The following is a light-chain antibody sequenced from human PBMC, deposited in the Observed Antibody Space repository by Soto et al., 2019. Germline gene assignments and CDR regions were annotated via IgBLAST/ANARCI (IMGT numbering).Light chain of an antibody. CDR2: WAS. CDR3: EQYYPTPP. Sequence: DIMLTQSPDSLAVSLGERASISCESSQTLFFRSTNKNYLAWYQQKPGQPPKLLVYWASTGESGVPERFSGTGSGTDSTLSSTRGQGEDVVVYYCEQYYPTPPFAQGTKV. J-gene: IGKJ1*01. V-gene: IGKV4-1*01. CDR1: QTLFFRSTNKNY.